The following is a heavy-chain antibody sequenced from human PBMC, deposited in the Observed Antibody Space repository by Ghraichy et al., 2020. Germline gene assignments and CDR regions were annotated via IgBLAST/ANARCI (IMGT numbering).Heavy chain of an antibody. V-gene: IGHV3-23*01. Sequence: SLNISCAASGFTFSSYAMSWVRQAPGKGLEWVSAISGSGGSTYYADSVKGRFTISRDNSKNTLYLQMNSLRAEDTAVYYCAKEPPYGDYGWHFQHWGQGTLVTVSS. CDR1: GFTFSSYA. D-gene: IGHD4-17*01. J-gene: IGHJ1*01. CDR2: ISGSGGST. CDR3: AKEPPYGDYGWHFQH.